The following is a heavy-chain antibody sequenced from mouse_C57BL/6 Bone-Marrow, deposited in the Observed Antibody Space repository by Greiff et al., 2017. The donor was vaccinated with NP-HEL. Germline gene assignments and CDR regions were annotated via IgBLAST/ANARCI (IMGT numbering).Heavy chain of an antibody. Sequence: VQLQQPGAELVKPGASVKMSCKASGYTFTSYWITWVKQRPGQGLEWIGDIYPGSGSPNYNEKFKSKATLTVDTSSSTAYMQLSSLTSEDSAVYYCARGDNRGNYDYAMDYWGQGTSVTVSS. J-gene: IGHJ4*01. CDR2: IYPGSGSP. V-gene: IGHV1-55*01. CDR1: GYTFTSYW. D-gene: IGHD2-1*01. CDR3: ARGDNRGNYDYAMDY.